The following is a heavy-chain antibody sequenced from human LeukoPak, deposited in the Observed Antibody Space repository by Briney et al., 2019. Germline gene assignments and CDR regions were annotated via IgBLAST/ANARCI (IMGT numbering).Heavy chain of an antibody. CDR2: INESGGST. CDR1: GFTFRSYA. CDR3: AKLKGVDYDFWSGLIGY. D-gene: IGHD3-3*01. Sequence: GGSLRLSCAASGFTFRSYAMSWVRQAPGKGLEWVSGINESGGSTYYADSVKGRFTISRDNSKNTLYLQMNSLRAEDTAVYYCAKLKGVDYDFWSGLIGYWGQGTLVTVSS. V-gene: IGHV3-23*01. J-gene: IGHJ4*02.